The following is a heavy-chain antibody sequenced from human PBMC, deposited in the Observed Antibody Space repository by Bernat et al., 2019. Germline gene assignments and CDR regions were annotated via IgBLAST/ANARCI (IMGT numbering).Heavy chain of an antibody. Sequence: QVTLRESGPALVKPTQTLTLTCTVSGFSLSTSGMCVSWIRQPPGKALEWLARIDWDDDKYYSTSLKTRLTISKDTSKNQVVLTMTNMDPVDTATYYCARIRRGVYGSGSYVFDYWGQGTLVTVSS. J-gene: IGHJ4*02. CDR1: GFSLSTSGMC. D-gene: IGHD3-10*01. CDR2: IDWDDDK. V-gene: IGHV2-70*15. CDR3: ARIRRGVYGSGSYVFDY.